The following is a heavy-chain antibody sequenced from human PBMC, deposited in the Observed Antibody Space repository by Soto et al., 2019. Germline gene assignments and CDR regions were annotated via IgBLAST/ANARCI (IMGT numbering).Heavy chain of an antibody. Sequence: SETLSLTCTVSGGSISSGDYYWSWIRQPPGNGLEWIGYIYYSGSTYYNPSLKSRVTISVDTSKKHFSLKLSSVMAADTAVYYFARIIAARRSTYYYHGMDVWGQGTTVTVS. V-gene: IGHV4-30-4*01. D-gene: IGHD6-6*01. J-gene: IGHJ6*02. CDR1: GGSISSGDYY. CDR3: ARIIAARRSTYYYHGMDV. CDR2: IYYSGST.